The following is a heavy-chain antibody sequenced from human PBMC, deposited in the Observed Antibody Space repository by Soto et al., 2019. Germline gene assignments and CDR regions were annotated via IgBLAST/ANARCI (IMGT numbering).Heavy chain of an antibody. V-gene: IGHV4-30-2*01. J-gene: IGHJ4*02. CDR1: GDSISRDGYS. CDR3: AREMSYYFDS. CDR2: IYHSGAT. Sequence: QLQLQESGSGLVKPSQTLVLTCTVSGDSISRDGYSWSWIRQLPGKGLEWIGFIYHSGATYYNPSLKSRVTTSVDKSKNQFSLRLASVTAADTAVYYCAREMSYYFDSWGQGTLVTVSS.